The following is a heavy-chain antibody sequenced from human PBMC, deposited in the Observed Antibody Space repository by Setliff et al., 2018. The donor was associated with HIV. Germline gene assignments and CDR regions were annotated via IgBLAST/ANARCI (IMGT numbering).Heavy chain of an antibody. Sequence: AGGSLRLSCAASGFTFSIYTINWVRQAPGKGLEWVSSISSSGNYINYADSVKGRFTISRDNAKNSLDLQMNSLRAEDTAVYFCARGESSGYSLPYTRFDAWGQGALVTVSS. CDR1: GFTFSIYT. V-gene: IGHV3-21*01. CDR3: ARGESSGYSLPYTRFDA. CDR2: ISSSGNYI. J-gene: IGHJ5*02. D-gene: IGHD3-22*01.